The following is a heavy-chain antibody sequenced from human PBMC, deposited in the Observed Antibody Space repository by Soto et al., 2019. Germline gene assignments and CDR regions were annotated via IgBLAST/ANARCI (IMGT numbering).Heavy chain of an antibody. V-gene: IGHV1-69*13. CDR3: ARGLNYYDSSGYPY. Sequence: SVKVSCEASGGTFSSYAISWVLQAPGQGLEWMGGIIPIFGTANYAQKFQGRVTITADESTSTAYMELSSLRSEDTAVYYCARGLNYYDSSGYPYWGQGTLVTVSS. CDR2: IIPIFGTA. D-gene: IGHD3-22*01. CDR1: GGTFSSYA. J-gene: IGHJ4*02.